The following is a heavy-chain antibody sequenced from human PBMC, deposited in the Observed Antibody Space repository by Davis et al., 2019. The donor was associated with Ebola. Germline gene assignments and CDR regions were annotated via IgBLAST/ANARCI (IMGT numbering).Heavy chain of an antibody. J-gene: IGHJ6*04. D-gene: IGHD1-26*01. Sequence: GESLKISCAASGFTFSSYWMHWVRQAPGKGLVWVSRINSDGSSTSYADSVKGRFTISRDNAKNSLYLQMNSLRAEDTAVYYCARSRYSGSYYGYYYYGMDVWGKGTTVTVSS. V-gene: IGHV3-74*01. CDR3: ARSRYSGSYYGYYYYGMDV. CDR1: GFTFSSYW. CDR2: INSDGSST.